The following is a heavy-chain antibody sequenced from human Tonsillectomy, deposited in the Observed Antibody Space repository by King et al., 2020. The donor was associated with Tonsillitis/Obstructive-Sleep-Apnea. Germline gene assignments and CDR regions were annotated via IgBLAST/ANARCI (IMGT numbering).Heavy chain of an antibody. CDR2: LREDGSRI. Sequence: VQLVESGGGLVQPGGSLRLYCIASGFTFSNYWMSWVRQAPGKGLEWVATLREDGSRIYYVDSVKGRFTISRDNAKNSLYLQMNSLRVEDTAVYYCAGDCTSGWSPMEYGGQGTLVIVSS. CDR3: AGDCTSGWSPMEY. CDR1: GFTFSNYW. D-gene: IGHD6-19*01. J-gene: IGHJ1*01. V-gene: IGHV3-7*01.